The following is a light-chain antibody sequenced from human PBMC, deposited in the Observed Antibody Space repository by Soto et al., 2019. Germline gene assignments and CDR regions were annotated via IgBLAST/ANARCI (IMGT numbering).Light chain of an antibody. CDR2: GTS. J-gene: IGLJ2*01. CDR1: SSNIGAGYD. CDR3: QSYDSSLSGVV. Sequence: QSALTQPPSVSGAPGQRVTISCTGSSSNIGAGYDVHWYQQLPGTAPKLLIDGTSNRPSGVPDRFSGSKSGTSASLAITGLQAEDEADYYCQSYDSSLSGVVFGGGTKLTVL. V-gene: IGLV1-40*01.